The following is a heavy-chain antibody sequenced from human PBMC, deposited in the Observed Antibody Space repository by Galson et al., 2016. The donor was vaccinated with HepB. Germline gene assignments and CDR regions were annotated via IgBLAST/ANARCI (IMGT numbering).Heavy chain of an antibody. CDR1: GYSFTSEW. V-gene: IGHV5-10-1*01. J-gene: IGHJ4*02. D-gene: IGHD2-21*01. Sequence: QSGAEVKKPGESLRISCKGSGYSFTSEWISWVRQMPGKGLEWMGRIDPSDSYTDYSPSFQGHVTISVDKSTTTAHLRWSSLQASDTAMYYCVVIHAPGGIKSGGFDGWGQGTLVIVSS. CDR2: IDPSDSYT. CDR3: VVIHAPGGIKSGGFDG.